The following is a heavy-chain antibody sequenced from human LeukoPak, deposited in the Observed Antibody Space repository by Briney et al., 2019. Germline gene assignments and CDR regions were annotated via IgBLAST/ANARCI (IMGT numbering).Heavy chain of an antibody. D-gene: IGHD5-18*01. Sequence: ASVNVSCKASGYTFTSYYMHWVRQAPGQGLEWMGWINPNSGGTNYAQKFQGRVTMTRDTSISTAYMELSRLRSDDTAVYYCARGYVDTAMVFVGFDPWGQGTLVTVSS. CDR1: GYTFTSYY. V-gene: IGHV1-2*02. J-gene: IGHJ5*02. CDR2: INPNSGGT. CDR3: ARGYVDTAMVFVGFDP.